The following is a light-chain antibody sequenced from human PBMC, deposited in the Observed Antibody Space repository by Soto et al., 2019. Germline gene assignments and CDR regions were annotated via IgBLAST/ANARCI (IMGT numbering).Light chain of an antibody. CDR3: SSYTSSSPLYV. CDR2: EVA. J-gene: IGLJ1*01. Sequence: QSALTQPASVFGSPGQSITISCTGTNSDIGFYNYVSWYQQHPGEAPKLIIYEVAKRPSGVSSRFSGSKSGNTGSLTISGLQAEDEVDYHCSSYTSSSPLYVFGTGPKVTV. V-gene: IGLV2-14*01. CDR1: NSDIGFYNY.